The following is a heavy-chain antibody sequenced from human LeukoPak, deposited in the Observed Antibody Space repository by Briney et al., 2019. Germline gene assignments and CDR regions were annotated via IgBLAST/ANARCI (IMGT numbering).Heavy chain of an antibody. Sequence: GGSLRLSCAASGFTFSSYSMNWVRQAPGKGLEWVSYISTSSGDIFYADSVRGRFTISRDNAKNSLYLQMNSLRADDTAVYYCARDRTTVTVFDYWGQGTLVTVSS. CDR3: ARDRTTVTVFDY. CDR2: ISTSSGDI. J-gene: IGHJ4*02. D-gene: IGHD4-17*01. V-gene: IGHV3-48*01. CDR1: GFTFSSYS.